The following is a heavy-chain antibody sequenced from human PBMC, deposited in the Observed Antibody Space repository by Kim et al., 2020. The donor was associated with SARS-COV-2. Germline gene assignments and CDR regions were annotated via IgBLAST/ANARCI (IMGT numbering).Heavy chain of an antibody. Sequence: GGSLRLSCAASGFTFSTYEMTWVRQAPGRGLEWVSYISGNSDSILYIDSVKGRFTISRDNGKNSLPLQMNSLRAEDTGIYYCARLRREGHNPPRPDYWGQGTLVTVSP. CDR1: GFTFSTYE. CDR2: ISGNSDSI. V-gene: IGHV3-48*03. CDR3: ARLRREGHNPPRPDY. J-gene: IGHJ4*02.